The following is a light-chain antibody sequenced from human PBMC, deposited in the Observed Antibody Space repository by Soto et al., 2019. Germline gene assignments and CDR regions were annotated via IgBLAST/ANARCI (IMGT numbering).Light chain of an antibody. Sequence: DIQMTQSPSSLSASVGDRVTITCRASQSISSYLNWYQQKPGKAPKLLIYAASSLQSGVLSRFSGSGSGTEFTLTISSLQPDDFATYYCQQYNSYPLTFGGGTKVDIK. CDR3: QQYNSYPLT. CDR1: QSISSY. V-gene: IGKV1-39*01. J-gene: IGKJ4*01. CDR2: AAS.